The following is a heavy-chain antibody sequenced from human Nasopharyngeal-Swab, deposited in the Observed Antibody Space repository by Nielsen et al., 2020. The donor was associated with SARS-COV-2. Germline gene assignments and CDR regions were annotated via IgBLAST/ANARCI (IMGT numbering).Heavy chain of an antibody. CDR3: ARIRQTHSSWTYYFDY. D-gene: IGHD6-13*01. Sequence: SGPTLVKPTQTLTLTCTFSGFSLSTSGMCVSWIRQPPGKALEWLALIDWDDDKYYSTSLKTRLTISKDTSKNQVVLTMTNMDPVDTATYYCARIRQTHSSWTYYFDYWGQGTLVTVSS. CDR1: GFSLSTSGMC. J-gene: IGHJ4*02. V-gene: IGHV2-70*01. CDR2: IDWDDDK.